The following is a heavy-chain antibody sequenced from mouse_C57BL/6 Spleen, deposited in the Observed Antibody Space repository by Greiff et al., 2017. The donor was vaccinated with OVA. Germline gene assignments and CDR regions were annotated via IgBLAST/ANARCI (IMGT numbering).Heavy chain of an antibody. CDR3: ARHEEGYYYGSSAWFAY. D-gene: IGHD1-1*01. Sequence: QVHVKQSGAELVKPGASVKLSCKASGYTFTEYTIHWVKQRSGQGLEWIGWFYPGSGSIKYNEKFKDKATLTADKSSSTVYMELSRLTSEDSAVYFCARHEEGYYYGSSAWFAYWGQGTLVTVSA. J-gene: IGHJ3*01. CDR2: FYPGSGSI. V-gene: IGHV1-62-2*01. CDR1: GYTFTEYT.